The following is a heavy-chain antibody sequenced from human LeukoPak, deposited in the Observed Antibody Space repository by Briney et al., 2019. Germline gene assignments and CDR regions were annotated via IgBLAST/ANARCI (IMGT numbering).Heavy chain of an antibody. J-gene: IGHJ4*02. D-gene: IGHD6-13*01. CDR3: ARGPPESSSSDY. CDR1: GYTFSSYD. V-gene: IGHV1-8*01. CDR2: MKPNNGNT. Sequence: ASVKVSCKASGYTFSSYDSNWVRQAAGQGREWLGWMKPNNGNTGYAQKFQGRVTMTRDTSISTAYMELSSLRSEDTAVYYCARGPPESSSSDYWGQGTLVTVSS.